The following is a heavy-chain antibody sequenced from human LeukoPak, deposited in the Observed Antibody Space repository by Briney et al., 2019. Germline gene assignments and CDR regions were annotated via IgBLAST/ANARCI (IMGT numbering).Heavy chain of an antibody. J-gene: IGHJ4*01. V-gene: IGHV1-3*01. CDR1: GYTFTSYA. D-gene: IGHD3-10*01. Sequence: GASVKVSCKASGYTFTSYAMHWVRQAPGQRLEWMGWINAGNGNTKYSQKFQGRVTITRDTSASTAYMELSSLRSKDTAVYYCARVGPRELPYGSGNYFDYWGQEPWSPSPQ. CDR3: ARVGPRELPYGSGNYFDY. CDR2: INAGNGNT.